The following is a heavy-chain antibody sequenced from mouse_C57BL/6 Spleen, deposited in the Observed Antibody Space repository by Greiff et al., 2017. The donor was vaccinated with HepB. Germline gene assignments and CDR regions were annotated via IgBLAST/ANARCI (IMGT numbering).Heavy chain of an antibody. J-gene: IGHJ2*01. CDR1: GFNIKDDY. D-gene: IGHD1-1*01. V-gene: IGHV14-4*01. CDR2: IDPENGDT. Sequence: VQLQQSGAELVRPGASVKLSCTASGFNIKDDYMHWVKQRPEQGLEWIGWIDPENGDTEYASKFQGKATISADPSSNTAYLQLSSLTSDDTAVYYCFITTVVGYWGQGTTLTVSS. CDR3: FITTVVGY.